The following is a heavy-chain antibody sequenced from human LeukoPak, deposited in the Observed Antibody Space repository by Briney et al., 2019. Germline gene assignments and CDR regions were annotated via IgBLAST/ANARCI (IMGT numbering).Heavy chain of an antibody. CDR3: VKDLGYISSPGD. CDR2: ISSNGGST. J-gene: IGHJ4*02. Sequence: GGSLRLSCSASGFTFSSYALHWVRQAPGKGLEYVSVISSNGGSTYYADSVKGRLTISRDNSKNPLYLQTSSLRAEHTAVYYCVKDLGYISSPGDWGQGTLVTVSS. V-gene: IGHV3-64D*09. CDR1: GFTFSSYA. D-gene: IGHD6-6*01.